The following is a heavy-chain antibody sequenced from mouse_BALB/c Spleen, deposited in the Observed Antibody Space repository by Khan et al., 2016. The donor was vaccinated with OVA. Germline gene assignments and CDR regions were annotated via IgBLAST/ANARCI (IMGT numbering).Heavy chain of an antibody. Sequence: QVQLKESGAELVRPGSSVKISCKASGHAFSNYWMNWVKQRPGQGLEWIGQIYPGSGDTNYNGKFKGKATLTVDKSSSTAYMQLSSLTSEDSAVYCCAREGYDGYYRAWFAYWGQGTLVTVSA. J-gene: IGHJ3*01. CDR2: IYPGSGDT. CDR3: AREGYDGYYRAWFAY. V-gene: IGHV1-80*01. D-gene: IGHD2-3*01. CDR1: GHAFSNYW.